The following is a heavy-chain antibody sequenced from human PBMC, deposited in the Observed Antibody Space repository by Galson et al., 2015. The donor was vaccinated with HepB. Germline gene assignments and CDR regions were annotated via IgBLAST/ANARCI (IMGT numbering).Heavy chain of an antibody. V-gene: IGHV1-58*02. CDR3: AAESYDSSGWAVDY. Sequence: SVKVSCKASGFTFTSSAMQWVRQARGQRLEWIGWIVVGSGNTNYAQKFQERVTITRDMSTSTAYMELSSLRSEDTAVYYCAAESYDSSGWAVDYWGQGTLVTVSS. J-gene: IGHJ4*02. D-gene: IGHD3-22*01. CDR1: GFTFTSSA. CDR2: IVVGSGNT.